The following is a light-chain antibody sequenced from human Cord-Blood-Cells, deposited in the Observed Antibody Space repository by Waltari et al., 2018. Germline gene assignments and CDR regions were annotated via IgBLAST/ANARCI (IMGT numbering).Light chain of an antibody. J-gene: IGKJ2*01. V-gene: IGKV3-20*01. Sequence: EIVLTQSPGTLSLSPGERATLSCRASQSVSSSYLAWYQQKPGQAPRLLIYGASSSATGIPDRFSGSGSGTDFTLTISRLEPEDFAVYYCQQYGSSPVTFGQGTKLEIK. CDR3: QQYGSSPVT. CDR2: GAS. CDR1: QSVSSSY.